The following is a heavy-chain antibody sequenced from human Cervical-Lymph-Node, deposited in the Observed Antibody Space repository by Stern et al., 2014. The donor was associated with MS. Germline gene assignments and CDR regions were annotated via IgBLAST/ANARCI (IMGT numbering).Heavy chain of an antibody. V-gene: IGHV1-18*01. J-gene: IGHJ4*02. CDR2: IYGLNGNT. CDR1: GYSFISSG. CDR3: ARDAGGGAEVDY. Sequence: QVQLVQSGSEVKKPGASVTVSCKAFGYSFISSGFSWVRQAPGQGLEWMGWIYGLNGNTDYAQQFLGRVVMTTDTSTATAYMELRSLKSDDTAVYYWARDAGGGAEVDYWGRGTLVTVSS.